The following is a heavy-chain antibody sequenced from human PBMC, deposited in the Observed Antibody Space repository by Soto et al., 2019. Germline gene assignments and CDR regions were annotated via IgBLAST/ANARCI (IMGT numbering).Heavy chain of an antibody. V-gene: IGHV4-59*06. J-gene: IGHJ6*02. D-gene: IGHD5-12*01. CDR2: IYYSGST. CDR1: GGSISSYY. CDR3: ARESGXYSGYELYYYYYGMDV. Sequence: SETLSLTCTVSGGSISSYYWSWIRQPPGKGLEWIGYIYYSGSTYYHPSLKSRVTISVDTSKNQFSLKLSSVTAADTAGDYCARESGXYSGYELYYYYYGMDVWGQGTTVTVSS.